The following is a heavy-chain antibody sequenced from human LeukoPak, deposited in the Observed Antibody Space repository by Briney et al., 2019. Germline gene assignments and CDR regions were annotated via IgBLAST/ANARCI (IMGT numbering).Heavy chain of an antibody. J-gene: IGHJ4*02. D-gene: IGHD6-19*01. V-gene: IGHV3-43D*03. CDR2: FTWDSTNI. CDR1: GCIFENYA. CDR3: AREDMSVAGLFDH. Sequence: GGSLRLSCAASGCIFENYAMLWVRQPPGRGREGVSLFTWDSTNIYYGDSMQGRFTVSRDNSKKSLYLQMNSVRPEDTALYYCAREDMSVAGLFDHWGQGTLVTVS.